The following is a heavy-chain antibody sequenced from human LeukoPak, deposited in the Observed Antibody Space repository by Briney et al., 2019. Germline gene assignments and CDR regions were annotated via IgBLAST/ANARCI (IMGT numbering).Heavy chain of an antibody. CDR1: GYSFTSYW. V-gene: IGHV5-51*01. Sequence: GESLKISCKGSGYSFTSYWIGWVRQMPGKGLEWMGIIYPGDAGTRYSPSFQGQVTISADKSISTAYLQWSSLKASDTAMYYCARSCSSTSCHNYYYYCYGMDVWGQGTTVSVSS. J-gene: IGHJ6*02. CDR3: ARSCSSTSCHNYYYYCYGMDV. D-gene: IGHD2-2*01. CDR2: IYPGDAGT.